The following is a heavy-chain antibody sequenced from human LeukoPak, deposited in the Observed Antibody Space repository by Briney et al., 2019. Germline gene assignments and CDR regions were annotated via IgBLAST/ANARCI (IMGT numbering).Heavy chain of an antibody. CDR2: ISGSGGRT. CDR1: GFTFSSYD. CDR3: AKDFKRDGYILPGY. J-gene: IGHJ4*02. V-gene: IGHV3-23*01. Sequence: PGGSLRLSCAASGFTFSSYDMSWVRQAPGKGLEWVSLISGSGGRTYYADSVKGRFTISRDNSKNTLYLQMNSLRAEDTAEYYCAKDFKRDGYILPGYWGQGTLVTVSS. D-gene: IGHD5-24*01.